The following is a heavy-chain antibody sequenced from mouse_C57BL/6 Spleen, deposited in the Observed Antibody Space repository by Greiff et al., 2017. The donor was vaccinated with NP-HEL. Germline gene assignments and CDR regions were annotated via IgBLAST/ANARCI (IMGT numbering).Heavy chain of an antibody. V-gene: IGHV1-69*01. CDR1: GYTFTSYW. CDR3: ARPYGSSYGYFDY. Sequence: QVQLQQPGAELVMPGASVKLSCKASGYTFTSYWMHWVKQRPGQGLEWIGELDPSDSYTNYNQKFKGKSTLTVDKSSSTAYMQLSSLTSEDSAVYYCARPYGSSYGYFDYWGQGTTLTVSS. J-gene: IGHJ2*01. D-gene: IGHD1-1*01. CDR2: LDPSDSYT.